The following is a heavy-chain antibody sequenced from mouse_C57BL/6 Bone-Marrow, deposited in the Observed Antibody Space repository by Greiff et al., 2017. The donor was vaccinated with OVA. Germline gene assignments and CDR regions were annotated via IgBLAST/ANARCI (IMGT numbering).Heavy chain of an antibody. CDR2: IWRGGST. CDR3: AKTGGTRYFDV. J-gene: IGHJ1*03. CDR1: GFSLTSYG. Sequence: VKLQESGPGLVQPSQSLSITCTVSGFSLTSYGVHWVRQSPGKGLEWLGVIWRGGSTDYNAAFMSRLSITKDNSKSQVFFKMNSLQADDTAIYYCAKTGGTRYFDVWGTGTTVTVSS. D-gene: IGHD4-1*01. V-gene: IGHV2-5*01.